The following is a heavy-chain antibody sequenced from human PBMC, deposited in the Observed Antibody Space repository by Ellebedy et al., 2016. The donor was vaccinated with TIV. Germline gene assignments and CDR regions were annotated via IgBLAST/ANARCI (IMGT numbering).Heavy chain of an antibody. D-gene: IGHD6-13*01. CDR1: GGSIRGYY. CDR3: ARAPPYSSFWYPFDY. CDR2: IYYSGTT. Sequence: MPGGSLRLSCTVSGGSIRGYYWSWIRQPPGKGLEWIGYIYYSGTTNYNPSLRSRVTISVDTSKNHFSLKLSSVTAADTAVYFCARAPPYSSFWYPFDYWGRGTLVTVSS. V-gene: IGHV4-59*01. J-gene: IGHJ4*02.